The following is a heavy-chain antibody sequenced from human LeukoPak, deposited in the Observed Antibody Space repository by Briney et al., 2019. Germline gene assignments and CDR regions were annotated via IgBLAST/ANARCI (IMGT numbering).Heavy chain of an antibody. V-gene: IGHV4-34*01. CDR2: INHSVST. CDR3: ARGYYYDSSGLKPFDY. Sequence: SETLSLTCAVYGGSFSGYYWSWIRQPPGKGLEWIGEINHSVSTNYNPSLKSRVTISVDTSKNQFSLKLSSVTAADTAVYYCARGYYYDSSGLKPFDYWGQGTLVTVSS. J-gene: IGHJ4*02. CDR1: GGSFSGYY. D-gene: IGHD3-22*01.